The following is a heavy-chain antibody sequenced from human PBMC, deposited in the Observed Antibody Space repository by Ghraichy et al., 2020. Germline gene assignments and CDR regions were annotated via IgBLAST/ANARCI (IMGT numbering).Heavy chain of an antibody. CDR2: IKQVGSEK. D-gene: IGHD3-22*01. CDR3: ARRARYYYDSSGYYGLGFDFDY. J-gene: IGHJ4*02. Sequence: GGSLRLSCAASGFTFSSYWMSWVRQAPGKGLEWVANIKQVGSEKYYVDSVKGRFTISRDNAKNSLYLQMNSLRAEDTAVYYCARRARYYYDSSGYYGLGFDFDYWGQGTLVTVSS. V-gene: IGHV3-7*01. CDR1: GFTFSSYW.